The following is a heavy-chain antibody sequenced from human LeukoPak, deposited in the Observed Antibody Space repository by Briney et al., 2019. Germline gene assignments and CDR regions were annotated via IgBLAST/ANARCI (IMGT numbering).Heavy chain of an antibody. J-gene: IGHJ4*02. CDR2: ISGSGGST. CDR3: AKDPDYYDSSGYYYFDY. Sequence: GGSLRLSCAASGITFSSYGMSWVRQAPGKGLEWVSAISGSGGSTYYADSVKGRFTISRDNSKNTLYLQMNSLRAEDTAVYYCAKDPDYYDSSGYYYFDYWGQGTLVTVSS. CDR1: GITFSSYG. V-gene: IGHV3-23*01. D-gene: IGHD3-22*01.